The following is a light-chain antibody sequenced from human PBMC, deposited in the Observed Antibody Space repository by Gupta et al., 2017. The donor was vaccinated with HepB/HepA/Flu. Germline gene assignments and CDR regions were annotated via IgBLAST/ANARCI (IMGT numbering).Light chain of an antibody. Sequence: QSVLTQPPSASRTPGQGITISCSGSSSNIGKNFVYWYQQFPGRAPKLLIYKNNQRPSGVPDRFSGSKSGTSASLAISGLRSEDESDYFCAAWDDSLSGVVFGGGTKLTVL. CDR1: SSNIGKNF. V-gene: IGLV1-47*01. J-gene: IGLJ2*01. CDR2: KNN. CDR3: AAWDDSLSGVV.